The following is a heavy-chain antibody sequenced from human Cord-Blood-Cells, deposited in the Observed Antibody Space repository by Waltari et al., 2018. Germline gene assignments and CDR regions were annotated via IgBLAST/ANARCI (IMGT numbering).Heavy chain of an antibody. CDR2: IDHSGST. Sequence: QLQLQESGSGLVKPSQTLSLTCAVSGGSISSGGYSWSWIRQPPGKGLEWIGYIDHSGSTYYNPSLKSRVTISVDRSKNQFSLKLSAVTAADTAVYYCARGADGDLYRYWYFDLWGRGTLVTVSS. J-gene: IGHJ2*01. V-gene: IGHV4-30-2*01. CDR3: ARGADGDLYRYWYFDL. D-gene: IGHD4-17*01. CDR1: GGSISSGGYS.